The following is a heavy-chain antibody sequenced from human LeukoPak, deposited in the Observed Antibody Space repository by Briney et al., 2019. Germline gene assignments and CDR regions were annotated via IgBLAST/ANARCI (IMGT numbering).Heavy chain of an antibody. J-gene: IGHJ5*02. CDR1: GGSISSSSYY. Sequence: SETLSLTCTVSGGSISSSSYYWGWIRQPPGKGLEWIGSIYYSGSTYYNPSLKSRVTISVDTSKNQFSLKLSSVPAADTAVYYCARTTVGDYDILTGYHSDNWFDPWGQGTLVTVSS. D-gene: IGHD3-9*01. CDR2: IYYSGST. CDR3: ARTTVGDYDILTGYHSDNWFDP. V-gene: IGHV4-39*01.